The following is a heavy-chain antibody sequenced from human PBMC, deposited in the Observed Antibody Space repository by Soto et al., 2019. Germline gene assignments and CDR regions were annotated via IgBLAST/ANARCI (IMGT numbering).Heavy chain of an antibody. J-gene: IGHJ3*01. CDR2: ISHSGTS. CDR1: GGSISSSHW. Sequence: QVQLQESGPGLVKPSGTLSLTCAVSGGSISSSHWWTWVRQSPGKGLGYIGEISHSGTSNSNPSLKSRAPLSVNTSKNHFSLSLTSATAADTAVYYSARVVRTITLGAFDAWGQGPLGSVSS. CDR3: ARVVRTITLGAFDA. D-gene: IGHD3-9*01. V-gene: IGHV4-4*02.